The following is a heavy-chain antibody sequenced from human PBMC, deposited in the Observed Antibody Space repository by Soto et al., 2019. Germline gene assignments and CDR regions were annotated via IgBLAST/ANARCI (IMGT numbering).Heavy chain of an antibody. CDR1: GYTFTSYG. Sequence: ASVKVSCKASGYTFTSYGISWVRQAPGQGLEWMGWISAYNGNTNYAQKLQGRVTMTTDTSTSTAYMELRSLRSGDTAVYYCARAVRGYDFWSGYYTEGLYFDYWGQGTLVTVSS. D-gene: IGHD3-3*01. J-gene: IGHJ4*02. CDR2: ISAYNGNT. V-gene: IGHV1-18*01. CDR3: ARAVRGYDFWSGYYTEGLYFDY.